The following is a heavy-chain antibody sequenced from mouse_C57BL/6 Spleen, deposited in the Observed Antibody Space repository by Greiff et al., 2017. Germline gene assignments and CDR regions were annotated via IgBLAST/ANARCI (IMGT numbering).Heavy chain of an antibody. V-gene: IGHV14-4*01. Sequence: VQLQQSGAELVRPGASVKLSCTASGFNIKDDYMHWVEQRPEQGLEWIGWIDPENGDTEYASKFQGKATITADTASNTAYLQLSSLTSEDTAVYYCTTSFITTVVEGWYFDVWGTGTTVTVSS. CDR2: IDPENGDT. CDR1: GFNIKDDY. CDR3: TTSFITTVVEGWYFDV. J-gene: IGHJ1*03. D-gene: IGHD1-1*01.